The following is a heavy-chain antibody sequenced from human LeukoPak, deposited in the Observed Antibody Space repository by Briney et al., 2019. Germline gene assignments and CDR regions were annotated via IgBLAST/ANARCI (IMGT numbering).Heavy chain of an antibody. V-gene: IGHV1-18*01. J-gene: IGHJ4*02. CDR2: ISAYNGNT. CDR1: GYTFTSYG. D-gene: IGHD4-11*01. CDR3: ARGYIKRTVTTSLPY. Sequence: ASVKVSCKASGYTFTSYGISWVRQAPGQGLEWMGWISAYNGNTNYAQKLQGRVTMTRNTSISTAYMELSSLRSEDTAVYYCARGYIKRTVTTSLPYWGQGTLVTVSS.